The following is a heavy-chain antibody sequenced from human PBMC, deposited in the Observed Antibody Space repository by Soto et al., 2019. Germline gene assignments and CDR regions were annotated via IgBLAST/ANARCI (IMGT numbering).Heavy chain of an antibody. CDR2: IIPIFGTA. CDR1: GGTFSSYA. Sequence: ASVKVSCKASGGTFSSYAISWVRQAPGQGLEWMGGIIPIFGTANYAQKFQGRVTITANESTSTAYMELSSLRSEDTAVYYCARVRTRFGELWSYFDYWGQGTLVTVSS. J-gene: IGHJ4*02. CDR3: ARVRTRFGELWSYFDY. V-gene: IGHV1-69*13. D-gene: IGHD3-10*01.